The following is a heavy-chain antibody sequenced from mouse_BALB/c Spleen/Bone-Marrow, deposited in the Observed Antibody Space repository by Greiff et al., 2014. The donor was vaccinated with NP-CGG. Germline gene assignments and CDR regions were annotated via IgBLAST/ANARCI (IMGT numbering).Heavy chain of an antibody. D-gene: IGHD2-1*01. CDR3: AREGVYYGNPYWYFDV. CDR2: IRNKANGYTT. V-gene: IGHV7-3*02. J-gene: IGHJ1*01. Sequence: EVQVVESGGGLVQPGGSLRLSCATSGFTFTDYYMSWVRQPPGKALEWLGFIRNKANGYTTEYSAPVKGRFTISRDNSQSILYLQMNTLRAEDSATYYCAREGVYYGNPYWYFDVWGAGTTVTVSS. CDR1: GFTFTDYY.